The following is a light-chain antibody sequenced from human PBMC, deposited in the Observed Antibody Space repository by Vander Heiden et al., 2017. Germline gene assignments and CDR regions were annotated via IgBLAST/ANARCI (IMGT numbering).Light chain of an antibody. CDR3: QVWDRDSEHYV. CDR2: YDS. Sequence: SYVLTQPPSVSGAPGQTARITCGGDNIRRKGVHWYQRKPGQAPVLVVFYDSDRPSGIPERFSGSNSGSTATLTISRVEAGDEADYFCQVWDRDSEHYVFGTGTKVTVL. CDR1: NIRRKG. J-gene: IGLJ1*01. V-gene: IGLV3-21*02.